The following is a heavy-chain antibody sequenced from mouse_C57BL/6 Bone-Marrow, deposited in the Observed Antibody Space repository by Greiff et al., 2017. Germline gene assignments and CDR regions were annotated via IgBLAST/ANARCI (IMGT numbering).Heavy chain of an antibody. J-gene: IGHJ1*03. CDR3: ARDRGDYFDV. Sequence: EVKLMESGGGLVKPGGSLKLSCAASGFTFSSYAMSWVRQTPEKRLEWVATISDGGSYTYYPDTVQGRFTISRDNAKNNLYLQMSHLKSEDTAMYYCARDRGDYFDVWGTGTTVTVAS. CDR1: GFTFSSYA. D-gene: IGHD3-3*01. CDR2: ISDGGSYT. V-gene: IGHV5-4*01.